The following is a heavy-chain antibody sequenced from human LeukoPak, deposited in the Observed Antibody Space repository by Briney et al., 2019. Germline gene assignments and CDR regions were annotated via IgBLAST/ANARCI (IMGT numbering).Heavy chain of an antibody. Sequence: ASVKVSCKASGYTFTSHGISWVRQAPGQGLEWMGWISAYNGNTNYAQKLQGRVTMTTDTSTSTAYMELRSLRSDDTAVYYCARDIAVTIPADYWGQGTLVTVSS. CDR1: GYTFTSHG. J-gene: IGHJ4*02. D-gene: IGHD6-19*01. CDR3: ARDIAVTIPADY. CDR2: ISAYNGNT. V-gene: IGHV1-18*01.